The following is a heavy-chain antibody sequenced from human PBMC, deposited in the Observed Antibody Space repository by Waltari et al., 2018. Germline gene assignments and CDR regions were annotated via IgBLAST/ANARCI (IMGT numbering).Heavy chain of an antibody. Sequence: QVQLVQSGAEVKKPGSSVKVSCKASGGTFSSYAISWVRQAPGQGLEWMGGIIPIYGTANYAQKFQGGVTITADESTSTAYMGLSSLRSEDTAVYYCARDPSAIAAAGTDYYYGMDVWGQGTTVTVSS. V-gene: IGHV1-69*01. D-gene: IGHD6-13*01. CDR1: GGTFSSYA. J-gene: IGHJ6*02. CDR3: ARDPSAIAAAGTDYYYGMDV. CDR2: IIPIYGTA.